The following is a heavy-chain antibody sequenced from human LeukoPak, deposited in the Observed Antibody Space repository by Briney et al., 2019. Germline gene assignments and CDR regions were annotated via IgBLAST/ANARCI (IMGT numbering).Heavy chain of an antibody. Sequence: GASVKVSCKASGYTFTSYDINWVRQATGQGLEWMGWMNPNSGNTGYAQKFQGRVTMTRNTSISTAYMELSSLRSEDTAVYYCARVHQYCSGGSCYGAFDIWGQGTMVTVSS. J-gene: IGHJ3*02. D-gene: IGHD2-15*01. CDR2: MNPNSGNT. CDR1: GYTFTSYD. CDR3: ARVHQYCSGGSCYGAFDI. V-gene: IGHV1-8*01.